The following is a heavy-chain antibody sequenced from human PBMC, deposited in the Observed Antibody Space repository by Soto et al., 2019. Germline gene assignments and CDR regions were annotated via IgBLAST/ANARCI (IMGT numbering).Heavy chain of an antibody. CDR3: AKTSGGVVPVAMGYYSYYGMDG. Sequence: PGGSLRLSCAASGFTFSSYAMSWVRQAPGKGLEWVSTISGSGGSTYYADSVKGRFTISRDNSKNTLYLQMNSLRAEDTAVYYCAKTSGGVVPVAMGYYSYYGMDGWGQGTTVTVSS. D-gene: IGHD3-3*01. CDR1: GFTFSSYA. V-gene: IGHV3-23*01. J-gene: IGHJ6*02. CDR2: ISGSGGST.